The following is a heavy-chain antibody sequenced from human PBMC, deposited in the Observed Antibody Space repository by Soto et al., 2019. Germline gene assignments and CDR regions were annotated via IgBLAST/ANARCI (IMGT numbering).Heavy chain of an antibody. CDR1: GYTFTGYY. V-gene: IGHV1-2*02. CDR2: INPNSGGT. J-gene: IGHJ6*02. CDR3: ARVGAGGGIVVVPAAIRRKYGMDV. Sequence: AASVKVSCKASGYTFTGYYMHWVRQAPGQGLEWMGWINPNSGGTNYAQKFQGRVTMTRDTSISTAYMELSRLRSDDMAVYYCARVGAGGGIVVVPAAIRRKYGMDVWGQGTTVTVSS. D-gene: IGHD2-2*01.